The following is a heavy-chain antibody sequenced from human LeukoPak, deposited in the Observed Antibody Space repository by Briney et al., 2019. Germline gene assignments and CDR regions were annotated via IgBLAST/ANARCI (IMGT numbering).Heavy chain of an antibody. V-gene: IGHV3-21*01. D-gene: IGHD6-6*01. Sequence: PGGSLRLSCAASGFTFSSFSMNWVRQAPGKGLQWVSSISSSSSYIYYAESVKGRFTISRDNAKNSLYLQMNSLRAEDTAVYYCARGGEITARLFETGGVDYWGQGTLVTVSS. CDR2: ISSSSSYI. J-gene: IGHJ4*02. CDR1: GFTFSSFS. CDR3: ARGGEITARLFETGGVDY.